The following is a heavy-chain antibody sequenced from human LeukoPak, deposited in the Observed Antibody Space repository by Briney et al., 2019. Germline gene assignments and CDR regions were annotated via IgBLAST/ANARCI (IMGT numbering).Heavy chain of an antibody. CDR1: GGSISSYY. J-gene: IGHJ3*02. CDR3: ASGYSYGYGMNAFDI. Sequence: PSETLSPTCTVSGGSISSYYWSWIRQPPGKGLEWIGYIYYSGSTNYNPSLKSRVTISVDTSKNQFSLKLSSVTAADTAVYYCASGYSYGYGMNAFDIWGQGTMVTVSS. CDR2: IYYSGST. D-gene: IGHD5-18*01. V-gene: IGHV4-59*01.